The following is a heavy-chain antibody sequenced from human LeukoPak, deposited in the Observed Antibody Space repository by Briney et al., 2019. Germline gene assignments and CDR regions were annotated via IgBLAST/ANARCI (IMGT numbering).Heavy chain of an antibody. V-gene: IGHV3-23*01. CDR1: EFILSSYA. CDR3: ARSSSWYGSTGYVDY. D-gene: IGHD6-13*01. J-gene: IGHJ4*02. CDR2: ISGNGAHP. Sequence: PGGSLRLSCEASEFILSSYAMSWVRQAPGKGLEWVSSISGNGAHPYYADSVRGRFTVSRDNSKNTLYLQMNSLRAEDTAVYYCARSSSWYGSTGYVDYWGQGTLVTVSS.